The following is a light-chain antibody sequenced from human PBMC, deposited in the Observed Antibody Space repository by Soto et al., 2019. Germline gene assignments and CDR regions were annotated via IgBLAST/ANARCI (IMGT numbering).Light chain of an antibody. Sequence: DMQMTHSPSSLSASVGDRLTITCRASQSISSYLNWYQQTGGTATKLLIYAASSLQSGLPSRFGGSGCGTDFTPTISSLQPEDFATYYCQQSYSTPTFGQGTKVDIK. CDR3: QQSYSTPT. CDR1: QSISSY. V-gene: IGKV1-39*01. J-gene: IGKJ1*01. CDR2: AAS.